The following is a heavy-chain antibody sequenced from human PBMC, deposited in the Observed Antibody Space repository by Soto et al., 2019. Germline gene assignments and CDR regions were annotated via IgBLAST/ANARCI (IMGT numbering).Heavy chain of an antibody. V-gene: IGHV3-9*01. CDR2: ISWNSNTI. Sequence: GGSLRLSCAASGFTFGDYAMHWVRQAPGRGLEWVSGISWNSNTIGYADSVKGRFTISRDNAKKSLFMQMNGLRAEDTALYYCAKDSPYSSSCSRAFDICGQGTMVTVSS. CDR3: AKDSPYSSSCSRAFDI. D-gene: IGHD6-13*01. CDR1: GFTFGDYA. J-gene: IGHJ3*02.